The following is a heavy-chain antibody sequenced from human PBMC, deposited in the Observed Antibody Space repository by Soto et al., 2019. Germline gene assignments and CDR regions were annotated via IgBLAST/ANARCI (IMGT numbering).Heavy chain of an antibody. D-gene: IGHD3-16*01. V-gene: IGHV1-18*01. CDR1: GYTFTSYG. CDR2: ISAYNGNT. J-gene: IGHJ4*02. CDR3: ARDPYDYVWGSYYFY. Sequence: ASVKVSCKASGYTFTSYGISWVRQAPGQGLEWMGWISAYNGNTNYAQKLQGRVTMTTDTSTSTAYMELRSLRSDDTAVYYCARDPYDYVWGSYYFYWGQGTLVTVSS.